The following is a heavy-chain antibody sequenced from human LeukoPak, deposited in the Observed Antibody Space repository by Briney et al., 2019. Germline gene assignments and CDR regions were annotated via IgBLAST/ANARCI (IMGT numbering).Heavy chain of an antibody. CDR2: ISTDGSGT. CDR1: GFTFSSYW. D-gene: IGHD6-6*01. Sequence: GGSLRLSCAASGFTFSSYWMHWVRQAPGKGLVWVSRISTDGSGTNSADSVKGRFTISRDNAKNTLYLQMNSLRAEDAAVYYCVREYSSSSGRAFDIWGQGATVTVSP. CDR3: VREYSSSSGRAFDI. V-gene: IGHV3-74*01. J-gene: IGHJ3*02.